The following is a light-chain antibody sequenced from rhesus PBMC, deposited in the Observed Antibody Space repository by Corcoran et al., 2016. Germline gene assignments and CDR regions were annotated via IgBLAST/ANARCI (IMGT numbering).Light chain of an antibody. J-gene: IGKJ4*01. V-gene: IGKV3-42*03. CDR3: QQYTNWPLT. CDR2: GVS. Sequence: EIVVTQSPPTLSLSPGERATLSCRASQSVSNNLAWYQQKPGQAPSLLIYGVSRRATGIPDRFSGSGSGIAFTLTISSLEPEDFVVYFCQQYTNWPLTFGGGTKVEIK. CDR1: QSVSNN.